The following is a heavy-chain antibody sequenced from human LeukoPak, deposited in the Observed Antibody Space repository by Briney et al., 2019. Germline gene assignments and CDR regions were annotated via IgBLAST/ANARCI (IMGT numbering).Heavy chain of an antibody. CDR3: AREEYSGSYYFDY. CDR2: ISSSSSYI. V-gene: IGHV3-21*01. J-gene: IGHJ4*02. CDR1: GFTFSSYS. D-gene: IGHD1-26*01. Sequence: GGSLRLSCAASGFTFSSYSMNWVRQAPGKGLEWVSSISSSSSYIYYADPVKGRFTISRDNAKNSLYLQMNSLRAEDTAVYCCAREEYSGSYYFDYWGQGTLVTVSS.